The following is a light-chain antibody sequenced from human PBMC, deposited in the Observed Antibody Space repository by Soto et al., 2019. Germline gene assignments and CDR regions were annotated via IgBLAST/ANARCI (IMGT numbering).Light chain of an antibody. CDR1: QSVSSSH. CDR2: GAS. V-gene: IGKV3-20*01. J-gene: IGKJ2*01. Sequence: EVLLSQSPGTLSLSPGERATLSCRASQSVSSSHLAWYQQKPGQAPRLLIYGASSRAAGIPDRFSGRGSGTDFTLTISRLEPEDFAVYYCQQYDSSEYTFGQRTKVDIK. CDR3: QQYDSSEYT.